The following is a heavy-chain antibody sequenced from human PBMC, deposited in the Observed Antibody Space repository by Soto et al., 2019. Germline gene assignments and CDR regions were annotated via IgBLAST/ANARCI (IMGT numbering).Heavy chain of an antibody. J-gene: IGHJ4*02. CDR2: ISGSGGST. D-gene: IGHD6-19*01. Sequence: EVHLLESGGGLVQPGGSLRLSCAASGFTFAGYSTMSWVRQAPGKGLEWVSSISGSGGSTYYADSVKGRFTISRDNSKSALYLQMNALSAADAAFYYCAKARGGFAGGWEYFDYWGQGALVTVS. CDR3: AKARGGFAGGWEYFDY. CDR1: GFTFAGYST. V-gene: IGHV3-23*01.